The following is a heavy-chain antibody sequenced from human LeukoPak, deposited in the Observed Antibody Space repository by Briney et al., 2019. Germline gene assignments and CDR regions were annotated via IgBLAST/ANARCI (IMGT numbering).Heavy chain of an antibody. V-gene: IGHV3-66*01. CDR3: AKEGYSRGYYSYYYMDV. CDR2: IYSGGST. CDR1: GFTVSSNY. D-gene: IGHD6-13*01. Sequence: GGSLRPSCAASGFTVSSNYMSWVRQAPGKGLEWVSVIYSGGSTYYADSVKGRFTISRDNSKNTLYLQMNSLRAEDTAVYYCAKEGYSRGYYSYYYMDVWGKGTTVTVSS. J-gene: IGHJ6*03.